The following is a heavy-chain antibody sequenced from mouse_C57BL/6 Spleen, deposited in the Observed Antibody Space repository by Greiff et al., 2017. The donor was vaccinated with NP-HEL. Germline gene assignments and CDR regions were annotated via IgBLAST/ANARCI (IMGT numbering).Heavy chain of an antibody. J-gene: IGHJ4*01. CDR3: ARVGHYYGSSYEYNAMDY. D-gene: IGHD1-1*01. Sequence: EVKLVESGGGLVKPGGSLKLSCAASGFTFSSYAMSWVRQTPEKRLEWVATISDGGSYTYYPDNVKGRFTISRDNAKNNLYLQMSLLKSEDTAMYYCARVGHYYGSSYEYNAMDYWGQGTSVTVSS. CDR1: GFTFSSYA. V-gene: IGHV5-4*03. CDR2: ISDGGSYT.